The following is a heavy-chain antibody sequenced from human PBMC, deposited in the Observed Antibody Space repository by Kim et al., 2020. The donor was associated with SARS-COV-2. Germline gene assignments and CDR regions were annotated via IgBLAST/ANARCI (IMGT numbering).Heavy chain of an antibody. V-gene: IGHV3-23*01. CDR2: ISGSGGST. CDR1: GFTFSRYA. Sequence: GGSLRLSCAASGFTFSRYAMSWVRQAPGKGLEWVSAISGSGGSTYYADSVKGRFTISRDNSKNTLYLQMNSLRADDTAVYYCAKGSPGVIVVVVAATYYYGMDVWGQQTTVTVSS. J-gene: IGHJ6*02. CDR3: AKGSPGVIVVVVAATYYYGMDV. D-gene: IGHD2-15*01.